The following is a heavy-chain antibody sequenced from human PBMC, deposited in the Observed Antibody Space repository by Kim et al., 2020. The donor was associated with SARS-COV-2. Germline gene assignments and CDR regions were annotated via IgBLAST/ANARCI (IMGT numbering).Heavy chain of an antibody. V-gene: IGHV4-4*07. CDR2: ITKIGGT. J-gene: IGHJ4*02. D-gene: IGHD2-8*01. CDR1: GDSISDKE. CDR3: VKQAFGVPAV. Sequence: SETLSLTCSVSGDSISDKEWSWIRQPAGKGLEWSGRITKIGGTAYNPSLQSRVTMSVDMSKTQFFLRLSFVTAADTAVYYCVKQAFGVPAVWGQGILVTVSS.